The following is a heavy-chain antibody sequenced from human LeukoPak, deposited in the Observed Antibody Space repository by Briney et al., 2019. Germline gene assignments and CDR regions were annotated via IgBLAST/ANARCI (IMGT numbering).Heavy chain of an antibody. D-gene: IGHD3-22*01. CDR1: GFPFSHAW. CDR2: IKSKTDGETI. CDR3: TIVGPLTYYYESSGYYIPNN. Sequence: GGSLRLSCAASGFPFSHAWINWVRQAPGKGLEWVGRIKSKTDGETIDYAAPVKGRVTISRDDSKNTVYLQMNSLKIEDTAVYYCTIVGPLTYYYESSGYYIPNNWGQGTLVTVSS. V-gene: IGHV3-15*01. J-gene: IGHJ4*02.